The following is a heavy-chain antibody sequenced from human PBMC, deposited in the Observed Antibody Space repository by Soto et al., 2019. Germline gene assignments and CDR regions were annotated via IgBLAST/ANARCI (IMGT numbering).Heavy chain of an antibody. CDR2: ISYDGSNK. V-gene: IGHV3-30-3*01. CDR3: ARENLRYYDFWSGSWFDP. D-gene: IGHD3-3*01. Sequence: PGGSLRLSCXASGFTFSSYAMHWVRQAPGKGLEWVAVISYDGSNKYYADSVKGRFTISRDNSKNTLYLQMNSLRAEDTAVYYCARENLRYYDFWSGSWFDPWGQGTLVTVSS. J-gene: IGHJ5*02. CDR1: GFTFSSYA.